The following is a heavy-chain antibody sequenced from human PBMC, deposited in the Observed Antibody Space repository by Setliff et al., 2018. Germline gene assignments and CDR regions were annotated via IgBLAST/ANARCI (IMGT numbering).Heavy chain of an antibody. Sequence: KPSETLSLTCAVYGGSFSGYYWNWMRQPPGKGLEWIGEINHSGSTNYNPSLKSRVTTSVDTSKNQFSLNLTSVTAADTAVYYCARRGDINGYYYHEDAFDIWGQGTMVTVS. D-gene: IGHD3-22*01. J-gene: IGHJ3*02. CDR1: GGSFSGYY. CDR2: INHSGST. CDR3: ARRGDINGYYYHEDAFDI. V-gene: IGHV4-34*01.